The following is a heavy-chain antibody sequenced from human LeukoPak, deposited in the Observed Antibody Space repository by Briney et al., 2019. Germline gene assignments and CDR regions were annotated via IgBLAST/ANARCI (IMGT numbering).Heavy chain of an antibody. V-gene: IGHV3-30*04. CDR1: GFTFSSYA. Sequence: GGSLRLSCAASGFTFSSYALHWVRQAPGKGLEWVAVISYDGSNKYYADSVKGRFTISRDNSKNTLYLQMNSLRAEDTAVYYCARVTAAAVYYYYYMDVWGKGTTVTVS. CDR2: ISYDGSNK. D-gene: IGHD6-13*01. CDR3: ARVTAAAVYYYYYMDV. J-gene: IGHJ6*03.